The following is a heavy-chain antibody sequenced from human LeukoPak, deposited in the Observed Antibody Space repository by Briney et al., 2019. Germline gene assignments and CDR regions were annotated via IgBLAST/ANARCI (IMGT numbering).Heavy chain of an antibody. CDR3: AREALYCSSTSCYNIGIDY. J-gene: IGHJ4*02. V-gene: IGHV4-31*03. Sequence: PSQTLSLTCTVSGGSISSGGYYWSWIRQHPGKGLEWIGYIYYSGSTYYNPSLKSRVTISADTSKNQFSLKLSSVTAADTAVYYCAREALYCSSTSCYNIGIDYWGQGTLVTVPS. CDR1: GGSISSGGYY. CDR2: IYYSGST. D-gene: IGHD2-2*02.